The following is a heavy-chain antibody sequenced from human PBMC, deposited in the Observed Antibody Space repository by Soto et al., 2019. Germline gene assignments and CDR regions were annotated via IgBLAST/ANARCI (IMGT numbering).Heavy chain of an antibody. CDR1: GGTFSSYA. J-gene: IGHJ6*02. D-gene: IGHD2-8*01. CDR3: ARVGYCTNGVCYRNYYYYGMDV. V-gene: IGHV1-69*13. CDR2: IIPIFGTA. Sequence: SVKVSCKASGGTFSSYAISWVRQAPGQGLEWMGGIIPIFGTANYAQKFQGRVTITADESTSTAYMELSSLRSEDTDVYYCARVGYCTNGVCYRNYYYYGMDVWGQGTTVTVSS.